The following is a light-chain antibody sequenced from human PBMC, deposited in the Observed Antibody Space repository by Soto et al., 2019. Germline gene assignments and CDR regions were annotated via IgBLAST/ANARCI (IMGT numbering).Light chain of an antibody. J-gene: IGLJ1*01. CDR2: EVN. Sequence: QSALTQPASLSASPGQSITISCTGTSSDIGAYDYVSWFQQHPGNAPKLMIAEVNNRPSGVSKRFSGSKSGNTAYPTISGIEVEDDAEHFCFSFTSTTGDVFGTGTK. V-gene: IGLV2-14*01. CDR3: FSFTSTTGDV. CDR1: SSDIGAYDY.